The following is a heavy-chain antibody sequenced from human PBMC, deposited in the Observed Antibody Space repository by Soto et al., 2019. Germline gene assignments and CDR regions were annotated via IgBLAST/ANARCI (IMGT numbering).Heavy chain of an antibody. CDR3: TTDAAIV. V-gene: IGHV3-15*01. D-gene: IGHD1-26*01. J-gene: IGHJ4*02. Sequence: EVQLVESGGGLVKPGGSLRLSCAASGFTFSNAWMSWVLQAPGKGLEWVGRIKSISDGGTTDYAAPVKGRFTISRDDSKNTLYLQMNSLKTANTAVYFCTTDAAIVWGQGTLVTVSS. CDR2: IKSISDGGTT. CDR1: GFTFSNAW.